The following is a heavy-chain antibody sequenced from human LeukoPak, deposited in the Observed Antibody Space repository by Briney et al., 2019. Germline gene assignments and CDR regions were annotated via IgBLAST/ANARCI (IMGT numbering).Heavy chain of an antibody. J-gene: IGHJ6*02. CDR2: ISGTGDT. CDR1: GFTFTSIA. V-gene: IGHV3-23*01. CDR3: AKVLPGLVAGTTLSSYYGMDV. Sequence: GGSLRLSCAASGFTFTSIAMSWVRQAPGRGLDWVSTISGTGDTYYADSVKGRFTFSRDNSKNTLYLQMSSLRAEDTAVYYCAKVLPGLVAGTTLSSYYGMDVWGQGTTATVSS. D-gene: IGHD6-13*01.